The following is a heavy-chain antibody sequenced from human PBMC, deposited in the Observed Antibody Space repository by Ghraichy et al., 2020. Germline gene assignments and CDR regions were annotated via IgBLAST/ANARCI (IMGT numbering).Heavy chain of an antibody. CDR1: GGSMRNSF. CDR2: IYYAGNT. V-gene: IGHV4-59*08. CDR3: ARRGRGYRLYFYGLDV. J-gene: IGHJ6*01. D-gene: IGHD5-18*01. Sequence: SETLSLTCSVSGGSMRNSFWSWIRQSPGKGLEWIGYIYYAGNTNYNPSLNSRATISLDTPKNQFSLTLTSLTAADTAIYYCARRGRGYRLYFYGLDVWGPGTSVTVSS.